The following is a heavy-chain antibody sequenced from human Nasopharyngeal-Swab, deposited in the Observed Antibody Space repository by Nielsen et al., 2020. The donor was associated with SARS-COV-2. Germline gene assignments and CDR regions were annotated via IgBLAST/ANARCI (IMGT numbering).Heavy chain of an antibody. J-gene: IGHJ4*02. CDR2: IKQDGSEK. D-gene: IGHD3-22*01. CDR3: ARVAGSGYY. Sequence: GALKISCAASGFTFSSYWMSWVRQAPGKGLEWVANIKQDGSEKYYVDSVKGRFTISRDNAKNSLYLQMNSLRAEDTAVYYCARVAGSGYYWGQGTLVTVSS. V-gene: IGHV3-7*03. CDR1: GFTFSSYW.